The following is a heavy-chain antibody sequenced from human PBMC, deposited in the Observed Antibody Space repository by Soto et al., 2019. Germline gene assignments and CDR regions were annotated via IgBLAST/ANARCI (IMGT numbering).Heavy chain of an antibody. CDR2: IIPILGIA. D-gene: IGHD3-9*01. J-gene: IGHJ5*02. Sequence: QVQLVQSGAEVKEPGSSVKVSCKASGGTFSSYTISWVRQAPGQGLEWMGRIIPILGIANYAQKFQGRVTITADKSTSTAYMELSSLRSEDTAVYYCARGGWSPGYDPWGQGTLVTVSS. CDR3: ARGGWSPGYDP. CDR1: GGTFSSYT. V-gene: IGHV1-69*02.